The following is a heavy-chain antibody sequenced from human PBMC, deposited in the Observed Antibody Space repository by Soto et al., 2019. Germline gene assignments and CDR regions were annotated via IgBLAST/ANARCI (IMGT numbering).Heavy chain of an antibody. J-gene: IGHJ4*02. V-gene: IGHV3-23*01. Sequence: GGSLRLSCEGSGFTFRGYAMSWVRQAPGKGLEWVTAIIGSGGNTYHADSVKGRFTISRDNSKNTLYLQMNSLRAEDTAVYYCAKGSANASPYYFDFWGPGTLVSVS. D-gene: IGHD3-16*01. CDR2: IIGSGGNT. CDR1: GFTFRGYA. CDR3: AKGSANASPYYFDF.